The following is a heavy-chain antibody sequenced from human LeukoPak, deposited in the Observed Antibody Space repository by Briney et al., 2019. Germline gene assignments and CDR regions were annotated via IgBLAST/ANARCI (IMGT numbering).Heavy chain of an antibody. J-gene: IGHJ6*03. CDR3: AREGDTAMGEYYYYMDV. CDR1: GGSISSGGYY. D-gene: IGHD5-18*01. CDR2: IYTSGST. V-gene: IGHV4-61*02. Sequence: PSQTLSLTCTVSGGSISSGGYYWSWIRQPAGKGLEWIGRIYTSGSTNYNPSLKSRVTMSVDTSKNQFSLKLSSVTAADTAVYYCAREGDTAMGEYYYYMDVWGKGTTVTVSS.